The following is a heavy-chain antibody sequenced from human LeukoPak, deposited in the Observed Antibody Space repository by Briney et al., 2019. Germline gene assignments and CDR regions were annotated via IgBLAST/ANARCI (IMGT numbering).Heavy chain of an antibody. D-gene: IGHD2-2*01. Sequence: GGSLRLSCAASGFTFSSYSMHWVRQAPGKGLEWVAVISYDGNNKYYADSVKGRFTISRDNSKKKLYLQMNSLRAEDTAVYYCARAKYCSSTSCLLAVAGTGIDYWGQGTLVTVSS. J-gene: IGHJ4*02. CDR3: ARAKYCSSTSCLLAVAGTGIDY. CDR1: GFTFSSYS. CDR2: ISYDGNNK. V-gene: IGHV3-30-3*01.